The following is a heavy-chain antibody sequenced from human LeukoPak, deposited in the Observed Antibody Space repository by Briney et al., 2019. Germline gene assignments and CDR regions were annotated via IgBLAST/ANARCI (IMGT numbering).Heavy chain of an antibody. D-gene: IGHD2-2*01. CDR2: INDDSTDI. Sequence: GSLRLSCAASGFPFSLYAMNWVRQAPGKGLEWVSYINDDSTDIHYADSVKGRFSISRDSARNTLYLQLSSLRAEDMAVYYCARDTFQPGLIDSWGQGTLVTVSS. CDR1: GFPFSLYA. V-gene: IGHV3-21*05. J-gene: IGHJ4*02. CDR3: ARDTFQPGLIDS.